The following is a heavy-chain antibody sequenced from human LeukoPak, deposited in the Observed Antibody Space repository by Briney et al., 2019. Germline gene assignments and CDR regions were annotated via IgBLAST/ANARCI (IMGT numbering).Heavy chain of an antibody. CDR2: IYHSGST. CDR3: ARWGYCSSTSCRDY. V-gene: IGHV4-38-2*02. J-gene: IGHJ4*02. Sequence: SETLSLTCTVSGYSISSGYFWGWIRQPPGKGLEWIGSIYHSGSTSYNPSLKSRLTISVDTSKNQLSLKLSSVTAADTAVYYCARWGYCSSTSCRDYWGQGTLVTVSS. CDR1: GYSISSGYF. D-gene: IGHD2-2*01.